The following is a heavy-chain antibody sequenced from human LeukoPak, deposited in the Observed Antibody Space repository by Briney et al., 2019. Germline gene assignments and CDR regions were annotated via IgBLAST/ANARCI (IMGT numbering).Heavy chain of an antibody. Sequence: SGPTLVKPTQTLTLTSTFSGFSLSTSGGGVGWIRQPPGKALEWLAGIYWNEDKRYSPSLESRLTITKDTSRNQVVLTMTNMDPGDTATYYCAHRRVQLFDYWGQGTLVTVSS. CDR2: IYWNEDK. V-gene: IGHV2-5*01. J-gene: IGHJ4*02. CDR3: AHRRVQLFDY. D-gene: IGHD5-18*01. CDR1: GFSLSTSGGG.